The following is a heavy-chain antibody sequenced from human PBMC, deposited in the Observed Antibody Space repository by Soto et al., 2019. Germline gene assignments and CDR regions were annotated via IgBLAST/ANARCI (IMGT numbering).Heavy chain of an antibody. CDR1: GFTFSSYA. V-gene: IGHV3-30-3*01. Sequence: GGSLRLSCAASGFTFSSYAMHWVRQAPGKGLEWVAVISYDGSNKYYADSVKGRFTISRDNSKNTLYLQMNSLRAEDTAVYYCARDPSATYYDFWSGYPYYFDYWSQGTLVTVS. D-gene: IGHD3-3*01. CDR3: ARDPSATYYDFWSGYPYYFDY. J-gene: IGHJ4*02. CDR2: ISYDGSNK.